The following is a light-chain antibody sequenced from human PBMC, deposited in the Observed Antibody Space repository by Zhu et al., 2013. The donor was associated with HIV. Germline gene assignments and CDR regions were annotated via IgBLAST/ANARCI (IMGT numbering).Light chain of an antibody. CDR3: QQSNSIPHT. CDR2: AAS. Sequence: DIQMTQSPSSVSASVGDRVTITCRASQDISSWLAWYQQKPGKAPKLLIYAASTLQGGVPPRFSGSGSGTDFTLTISSLQPEDFATYYCQQSNSIPHTFGQGTKLQIK. CDR1: QDISSW. J-gene: IGKJ2*01. V-gene: IGKV1-12*01.